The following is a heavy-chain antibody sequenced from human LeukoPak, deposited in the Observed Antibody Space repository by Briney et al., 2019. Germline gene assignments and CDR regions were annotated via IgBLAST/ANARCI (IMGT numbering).Heavy chain of an antibody. V-gene: IGHV3-48*01. J-gene: IGHJ4*02. Sequence: GGSLRLSCAASGFTFSSYGMTWVRQAPGKGLEWVSYISSSSSTIYYADSVKGRFTISRDNAKNTLYLQMNSLRAEDTAVYYCARRAGAYSHPYDYWGQGTLVTVSS. CDR2: ISSSSSTI. D-gene: IGHD4/OR15-4a*01. CDR1: GFTFSSYG. CDR3: ARRAGAYSHPYDY.